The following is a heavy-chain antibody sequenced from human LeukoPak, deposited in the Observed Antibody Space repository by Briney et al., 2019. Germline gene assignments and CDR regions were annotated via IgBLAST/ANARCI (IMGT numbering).Heavy chain of an antibody. CDR2: ISSSSSTI. V-gene: IGHV3-48*01. J-gene: IGHJ4*01. Sequence: GGSLRLSCAASGFTFRSYNMNWVRQAPGKGLEWVSYISSSSSTIYYADSVKGRFTISRDNAKNSLYLQMNSLRAEDTAVYYCARDRTSGYDFSFDYWGQGTLVTVSS. CDR3: ARDRTSGYDFSFDY. D-gene: IGHD5-12*01. CDR1: GFTFRSYN.